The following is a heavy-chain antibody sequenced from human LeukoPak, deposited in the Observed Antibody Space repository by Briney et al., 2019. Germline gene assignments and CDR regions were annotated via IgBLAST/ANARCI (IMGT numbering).Heavy chain of an antibody. CDR3: ARGGRYEDSSGYYSYYFDY. Sequence: SETLSLTCAVYGGSFSGYYWSRIRQPPGKGLEWIGEINHSGSTNYNPSLKSRVTISVDTSKNQFSLKLSSVTAADTAVYYCARGGRYEDSSGYYSYYFDYWGQGTLVTVSS. D-gene: IGHD3-22*01. CDR1: GGSFSGYY. V-gene: IGHV4-34*01. J-gene: IGHJ4*02. CDR2: INHSGST.